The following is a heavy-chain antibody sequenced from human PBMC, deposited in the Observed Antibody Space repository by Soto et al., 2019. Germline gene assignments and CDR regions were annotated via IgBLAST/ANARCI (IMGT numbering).Heavy chain of an antibody. CDR1: GGSISSGGYY. CDR2: IYYSGST. D-gene: IGHD2-15*01. V-gene: IGHV4-31*03. Sequence: SETLSLTCTASGGSISSGGYYWSWIRQHPGKGLEWIGYIYYSGSTYYNPSLKSRVTISVDKSKNQFSLKLSSVTAADTAVYYGARAEAARLDYWGQGTLVTVSS. J-gene: IGHJ4*02. CDR3: ARAEAARLDY.